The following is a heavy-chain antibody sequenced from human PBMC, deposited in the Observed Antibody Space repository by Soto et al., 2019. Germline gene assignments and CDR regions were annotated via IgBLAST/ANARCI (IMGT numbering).Heavy chain of an antibody. J-gene: IGHJ6*02. D-gene: IGHD2-8*02. CDR2: INYSGTT. V-gene: IGHV4-30-4*01. Sequence: PSETLSLTCTVSGGSINSGDYYWSWIRQPPGKGLEWIGYINYSGTTYYKPSLKSRVTISVDTSKNQFSLRLSSVTAADTAVYYCASYIPSSWWGYYYYGMDVWGQGTTVTVSS. CDR1: GGSINSGDYY. CDR3: ASYIPSSWWGYYYYGMDV.